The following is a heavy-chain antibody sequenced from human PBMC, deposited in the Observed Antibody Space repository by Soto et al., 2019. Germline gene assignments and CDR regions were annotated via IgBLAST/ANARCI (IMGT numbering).Heavy chain of an antibody. J-gene: IGHJ4*02. CDR2: IYYSGRT. D-gene: IGHD4-17*01. CDR1: GGSIRDYF. CDR3: ARVGGDDFGDSGGFDY. V-gene: IGHV4-59*01. Sequence: QVQLQESGPGLVKPSENLSLTCTVSGGSIRDYFWTWIRQPPGKGLEWIGYIYYSGRTNYNPSLKSRVSISVDTSKNHFSLQLRSVTAADTAVYYCARVGGDDFGDSGGFDYWGQGTLVTVSS.